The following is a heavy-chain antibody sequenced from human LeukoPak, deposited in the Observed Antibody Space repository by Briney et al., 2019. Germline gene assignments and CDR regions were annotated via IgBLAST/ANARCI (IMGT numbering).Heavy chain of an antibody. J-gene: IGHJ4*02. CDR2: IYPGDSDT. CDR1: GYSFTTNW. V-gene: IGHV5-51*01. CDR3: ARHKPGHYDSSGYYTY. Sequence: GESLKISCKGSGYSFTTNWIGWVRQMPGKGLEWMGIIYPGDSDTRYSPAFQGLVTISADKSINTAYLQWSSLKASDTAMYYCARHKPGHYDSSGYYTYWGQGTLVTVSS. D-gene: IGHD3-22*01.